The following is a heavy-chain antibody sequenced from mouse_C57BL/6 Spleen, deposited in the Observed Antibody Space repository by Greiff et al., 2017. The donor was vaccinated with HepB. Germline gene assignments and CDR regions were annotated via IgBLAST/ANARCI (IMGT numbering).Heavy chain of an antibody. CDR1: GYSITSGYD. CDR3: ARDYGSSLWYFDV. CDR2: ISYSGST. J-gene: IGHJ1*03. V-gene: IGHV3-1*01. D-gene: IGHD1-1*01. Sequence: EVQLVESGPGMVKPSQSLSLTCTVTGYSITSGYDWHWIRHFPGNKLEWMGYISYSGSTNYNPSLKSRISITHDTSKNHFYLKLNSVTTEDTATYYCARDYGSSLWYFDVWGTGTTVTVSS.